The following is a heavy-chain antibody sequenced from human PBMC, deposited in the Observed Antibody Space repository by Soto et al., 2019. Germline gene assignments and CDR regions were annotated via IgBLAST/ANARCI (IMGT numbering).Heavy chain of an antibody. Sequence: QVQLVQSGAEVKKPGASVKVSCKASGYTFTSYGISWVRQAPGQGLEWRGWISAYNGNTNYAQKLQGRGNMTTDTSTSTAYMELRSLRSDDTAVYYCARLGVGYSYGYYYYYGMDVWGQGTTVTVSS. CDR3: ARLGVGYSYGYYYYYGMDV. CDR2: ISAYNGNT. J-gene: IGHJ6*02. CDR1: GYTFTSYG. V-gene: IGHV1-18*01. D-gene: IGHD5-18*01.